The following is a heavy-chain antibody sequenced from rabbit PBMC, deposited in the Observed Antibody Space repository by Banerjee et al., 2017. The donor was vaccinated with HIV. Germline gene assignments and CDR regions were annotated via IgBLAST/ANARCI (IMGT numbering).Heavy chain of an antibody. CDR3: ARGVVDAGYGWFDL. CDR1: GFSFSSGYY. V-gene: IGHV1S45*01. J-gene: IGHJ4*01. D-gene: IGHD4-2*01. CDR2: FWSGASGNT. Sequence: QDQLVESGGGLVQPEGSLTLTCKASGFSFSSGYYMCWVRQAPGKGLEWIACFWSGASGNTCYASWAKGRFTISKTSSTTVTLQMTSLTAADTATYFCARGVVDAGYGWFDLWGPGTLVTVS.